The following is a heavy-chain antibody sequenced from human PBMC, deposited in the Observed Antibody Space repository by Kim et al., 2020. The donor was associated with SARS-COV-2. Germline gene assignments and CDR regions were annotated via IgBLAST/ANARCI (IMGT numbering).Heavy chain of an antibody. V-gene: IGHV1-3*01. D-gene: IGHD2-21*02. J-gene: IGHJ5*02. Sequence: SQKFQGRVTITRDTSAGTAYMELSSRRAEDTAVYYCARDGGVVTTNWFDPWGQGTLVTVSS. CDR3: ARDGGVVTTNWFDP.